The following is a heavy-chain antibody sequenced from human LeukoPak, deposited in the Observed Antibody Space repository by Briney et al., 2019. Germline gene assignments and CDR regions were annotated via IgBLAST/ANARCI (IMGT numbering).Heavy chain of an antibody. D-gene: IGHD2-2*01. CDR3: ARDSGHIVVVPAALYYYMDV. J-gene: IGHJ6*03. V-gene: IGHV1-69*05. CDR2: IIPIFGTA. CDR1: GGTFSSYA. Sequence: ASVKVSCKASGGTFSSYAISWVRQAPGQGLEWMGGIIPIFGTANYAQKFQGRVTITTDESTSTAYMELSSLRSEDTAVYYCARDSGHIVVVPAALYYYMDVWGKGTTVTVSS.